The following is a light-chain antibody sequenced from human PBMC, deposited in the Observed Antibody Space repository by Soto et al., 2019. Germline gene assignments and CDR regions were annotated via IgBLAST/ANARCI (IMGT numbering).Light chain of an antibody. J-gene: IGKJ2*03. CDR1: QSVHTF. CDR2: DAS. Sequence: QLTQSPSTVSASVGDSITVSCRASQSVHTFVAWYQQKPGGAPKVVIFDASILGSGVPSRFSGSGFGTGFTLRISSLQPDDFATYYCQQYRNNSYSFGQGTKVDIK. V-gene: IGKV1-5*01. CDR3: QQYRNNSYS.